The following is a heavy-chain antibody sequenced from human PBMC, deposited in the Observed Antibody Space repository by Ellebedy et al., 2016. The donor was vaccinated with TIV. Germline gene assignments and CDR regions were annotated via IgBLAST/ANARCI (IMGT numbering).Heavy chain of an antibody. CDR3: ARGGRGWFGELFPFDY. CDR2: IKQDGSEK. J-gene: IGHJ4*02. V-gene: IGHV3-7*01. D-gene: IGHD3-10*01. Sequence: GESLKISXEASGFTFSSYWMSWVRQAPGKGLEWVANIKQDGSEKYYVDSVKGRFTISRDNAKKSLYLQMNSLRAEDTAVYNCARGGRGWFGELFPFDYWGQGTLVTVSS. CDR1: GFTFSSYW.